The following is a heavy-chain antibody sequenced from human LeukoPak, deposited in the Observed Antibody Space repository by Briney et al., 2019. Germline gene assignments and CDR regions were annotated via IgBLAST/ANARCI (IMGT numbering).Heavy chain of an antibody. V-gene: IGHV1-24*01. J-gene: IGHJ5*02. Sequence: GASVKVSCTVSGYTVTDLSMHWVRQAPGKGLEWMGGYDPEDGETIYAQKFQGRVTMTEDTSTDTAYMELSSLRSEDTAVYYCATLGRFYDFWSGYYTVNWFDPWGQGTLVTVSS. CDR3: ATLGRFYDFWSGYYTVNWFDP. CDR1: GYTVTDLS. D-gene: IGHD3-3*01. CDR2: YDPEDGET.